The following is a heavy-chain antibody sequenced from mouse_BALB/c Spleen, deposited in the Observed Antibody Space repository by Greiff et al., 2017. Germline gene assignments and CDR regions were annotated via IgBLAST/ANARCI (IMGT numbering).Heavy chain of an antibody. J-gene: IGHJ3*01. D-gene: IGHD2-2*01. CDR2: IDPETGGT. Sequence: QVQLQQSGAELVRPAASVTLSCKASGYTFTDYEMHWVKQTPVHGLEWIGAIDPETGGTAYNQKFTGKATLTADKSSSTAYMELRSLTSEDSAVYDCTRKYGYAYWGQGTLVTVSA. CDR3: TRKYGYAY. CDR1: GYTFTDYE. V-gene: IGHV1-15*01.